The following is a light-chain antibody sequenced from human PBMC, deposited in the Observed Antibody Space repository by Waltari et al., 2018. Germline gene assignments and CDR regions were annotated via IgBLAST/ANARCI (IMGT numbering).Light chain of an antibody. CDR2: SNK. J-gene: IGLJ3*02. V-gene: IGLV1-44*01. CDR1: NSNFGGKT. CDR3: ATWDDSLNAVV. Sequence: QSVLTQPPSASGTPGQRVNISCSGSNSNFGGKTVHWYQQVPGTAPKLLIYSNKQRPSGVPDRFSGSKSGTSASLAISGLQSEDEADFYCATWDDSLNAVVFGGGTKLTVL.